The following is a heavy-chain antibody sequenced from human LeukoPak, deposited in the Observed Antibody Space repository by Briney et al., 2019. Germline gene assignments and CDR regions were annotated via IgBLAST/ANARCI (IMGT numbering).Heavy chain of an antibody. CDR3: AKDRKWNVLNYGMNV. D-gene: IGHD1-1*01. CDR2: ISYDGRNK. V-gene: IGHV3-30*18. CDR1: GFPFNNYG. Sequence: QPGGSLRLSCAASGFPFNNYGIHWVRQAPGKGLEWVAVISYDGRNKYYGDSVKGRFTISRDNTRNTLYLQMNSLRAEDTATYYCAKDRKWNVLNYGMNVWGQGTTVTVSS. J-gene: IGHJ6*02.